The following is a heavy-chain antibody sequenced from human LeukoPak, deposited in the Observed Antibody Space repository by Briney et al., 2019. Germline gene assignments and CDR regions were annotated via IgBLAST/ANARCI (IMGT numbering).Heavy chain of an antibody. D-gene: IGHD6-13*01. CDR3: ASGFSSSWYGGPYYFDY. J-gene: IGHJ4*02. CDR1: GYTFTAYY. CDR2: INPNSGGT. V-gene: IGHV1-2*02. Sequence: ASVKVSFKASGYTFTAYYMHWMRQAPGQGLEWMGWINPNSGGTNYPQKFQGRVTMTRDTSISTAYMELSKLRSDDTAVYYCASGFSSSWYGGPYYFDYWGQGSLVTVSS.